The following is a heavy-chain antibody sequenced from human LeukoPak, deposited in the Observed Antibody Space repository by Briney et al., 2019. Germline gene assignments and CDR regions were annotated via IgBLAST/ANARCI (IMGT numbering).Heavy chain of an antibody. D-gene: IGHD2-15*01. Sequence: PGGSLRLSCAASGFTFSSYSMNWVRQAPGKGLEWVSSISSSSSYIYYADSVKGRFTISRDNAKNSLYLQMNSLRAEDTAVYYCARGYSGGGYNAFDIWGQGTMVTVSS. CDR1: GFTFSSYS. V-gene: IGHV3-21*01. J-gene: IGHJ3*02. CDR2: ISSSSSYI. CDR3: ARGYSGGGYNAFDI.